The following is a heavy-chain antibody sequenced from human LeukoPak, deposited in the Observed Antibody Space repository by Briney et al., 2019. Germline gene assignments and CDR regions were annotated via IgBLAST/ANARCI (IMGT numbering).Heavy chain of an antibody. V-gene: IGHV4-34*01. CDR2: INHSGST. CDR3: ARGWGPAYCGGDCHRHFDH. Sequence: SETLSLTCAVYGGSFSGYYWSWIRQPPGKGLEWIGEINHSGSTNYNPSLKSRVTISVDTSKNQFSLRLSSVTAADTAVYYCARGWGPAYCGGDCHRHFDHWGQGTLVTVSS. D-gene: IGHD2-21*02. CDR1: GGSFSGYY. J-gene: IGHJ4*02.